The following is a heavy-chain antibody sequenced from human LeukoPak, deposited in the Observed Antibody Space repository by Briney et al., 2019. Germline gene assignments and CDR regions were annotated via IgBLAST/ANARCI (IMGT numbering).Heavy chain of an antibody. CDR1: GGSISSGGYY. V-gene: IGHV4-31*03. Sequence: PSETLSLTCTVSGGSISSGGYYWSWIRQHPGKGLEWIGYIYYSGSTYYNPSLKSRVTISVDTSKNQFSLKLSSVTAADTAVYYCARLFGRVSWYFDLWGRGTLVTVSS. J-gene: IGHJ2*01. CDR2: IYYSGST. D-gene: IGHD2-21*01. CDR3: ARLFGRVSWYFDL.